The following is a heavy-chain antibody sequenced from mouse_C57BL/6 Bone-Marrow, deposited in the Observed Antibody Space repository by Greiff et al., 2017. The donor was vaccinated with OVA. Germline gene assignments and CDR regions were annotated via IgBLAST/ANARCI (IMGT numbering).Heavy chain of an antibody. Sequence: EVKLLQSGPELVKPGASVKLSCKASGYTFTDYSMNWVKQSHGKSLEWIGDINPNNGGTSYNQKFKGKATLTVDKSNSTAYMELRSLTSADSAVYSSARLGPYWYFDVWGTGTTVTVSS. CDR2: INPNNGGT. D-gene: IGHD4-1*01. CDR1: GYTFTDYS. V-gene: IGHV1-26*01. J-gene: IGHJ1*03. CDR3: ARLGPYWYFDV.